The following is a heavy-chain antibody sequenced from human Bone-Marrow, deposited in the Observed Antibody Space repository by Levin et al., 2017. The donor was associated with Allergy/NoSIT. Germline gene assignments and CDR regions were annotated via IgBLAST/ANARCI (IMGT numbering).Heavy chain of an antibody. Sequence: GGSLRLSCAASGFTFSSYGMHWVRQAPGKGLEWVAITSYDATKRVYVDAVKGRFTISRDNPKKTLYLHMNSLRVEDTAVYYCAKDSGDYSDSRGYSSLGPDHWGQGTLVIVSS. D-gene: IGHD3-22*01. CDR2: TSYDATKR. CDR3: AKDSGDYSDSRGYSSLGPDH. CDR1: GFTFSSYG. J-gene: IGHJ4*02. V-gene: IGHV3-30*18.